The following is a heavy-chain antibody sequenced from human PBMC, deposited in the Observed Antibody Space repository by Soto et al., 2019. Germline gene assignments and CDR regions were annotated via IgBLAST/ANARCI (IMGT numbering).Heavy chain of an antibody. J-gene: IGHJ6*02. CDR3: ARDGAAAGISYYYYYGMYV. D-gene: IGHD6-13*01. CDR2: IWYDGSNK. Sequence: QVQLVESGGGVVQPGRSLRLSCAASGFTFSSYGMHWVRQAPGKGLEWVAVIWYDGSNKYYADSVKGRFTISRDNSKNTLYLHMNSLRAEDTAVYYCARDGAAAGISYYYYYGMYVWGQGTTVTVSS. CDR1: GFTFSSYG. V-gene: IGHV3-33*01.